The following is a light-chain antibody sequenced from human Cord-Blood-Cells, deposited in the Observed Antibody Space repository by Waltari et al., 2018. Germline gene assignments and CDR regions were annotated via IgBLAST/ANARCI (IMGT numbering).Light chain of an antibody. CDR1: SLRSYY. Sequence: SSELTQDPAVSVALGQTVRITCQGDSLRSYYASWYQQKPGQATVLVIYGKNNRPSGIQDRFSGSSSGNTASLTITGAQAEDEADYYCNSRDSSGNHWVFGGGTKLTVL. CDR3: NSRDSSGNHWV. J-gene: IGLJ3*02. V-gene: IGLV3-19*01. CDR2: GKN.